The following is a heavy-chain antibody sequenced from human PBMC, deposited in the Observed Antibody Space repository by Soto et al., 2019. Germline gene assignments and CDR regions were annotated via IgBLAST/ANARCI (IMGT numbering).Heavy chain of an antibody. CDR1: GYSFTSYW. D-gene: IGHD6-19*01. CDR3: ARHLGSRGWDRDEDYYYGMDV. V-gene: IGHV5-51*01. Sequence: GESLKISCKGSGYSFTSYWIGWVRQMPGKGLEWMGIIYPGDSDTRYSPSFQGQVTISADKSISTAYLQWSSLKASDTAMYYCARHLGSRGWDRDEDYYYGMDVWGQGTTGTVSS. CDR2: IYPGDSDT. J-gene: IGHJ6*02.